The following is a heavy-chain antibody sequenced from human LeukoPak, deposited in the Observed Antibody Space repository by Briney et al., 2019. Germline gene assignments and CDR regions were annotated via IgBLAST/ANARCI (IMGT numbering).Heavy chain of an antibody. CDR1: GGTFTIYA. V-gene: IGHV1-69*06. Sequence: SVKVSFKASGGTFTIYAISWVRQAPGQGSEWMGGIIPIFGTANYPQKFQGRVTITADKSTSTAYMELSSLRSEDTAVYYCARDSGSYSGSLNWFDPWGQGTLVTVSS. CDR3: ARDSGSYSGSLNWFDP. CDR2: IIPIFGTA. J-gene: IGHJ5*02. D-gene: IGHD5-12*01.